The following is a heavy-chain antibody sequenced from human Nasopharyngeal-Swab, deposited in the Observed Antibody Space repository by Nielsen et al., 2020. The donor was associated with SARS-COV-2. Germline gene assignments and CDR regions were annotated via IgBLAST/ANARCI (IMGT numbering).Heavy chain of an antibody. D-gene: IGHD3-16*01. J-gene: IGHJ6*02. CDR2: INTNTREP. V-gene: IGHV7-4-1*02. CDR3: ARDWGFYGMDV. CDR1: GYTFTNYA. Sequence: ASVKVSCTSSGYTFTNYAMNWVRQAPGQGLEWMGWINTNTREPTYAQDFTGRFAFSLDTSVSTAYLQITSLKADDTAVYYCARDWGFYGMDVWGQGTTVIVSS.